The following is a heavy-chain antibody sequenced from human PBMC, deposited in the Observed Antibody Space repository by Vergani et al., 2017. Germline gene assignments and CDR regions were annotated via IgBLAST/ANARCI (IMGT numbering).Heavy chain of an antibody. CDR1: GGSISSSSYY. CDR3: ARVAAVVVAGRYMDV. J-gene: IGHJ6*03. CDR2: IYYSGST. D-gene: IGHD2-15*01. Sequence: QVQLQESGPGLVKPSETLSLTCTVSGGSISSSSYYWGWIRQPPGKGLEWIGSIYYSGSTYYNPSLKSRVTISVDTSKNQFSLKLSSVTAADTAVYYCARVAAVVVAGRYMDVWGKGP. V-gene: IGHV4-39*01.